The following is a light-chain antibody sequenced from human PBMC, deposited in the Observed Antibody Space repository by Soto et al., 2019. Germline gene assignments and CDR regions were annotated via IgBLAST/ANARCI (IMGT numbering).Light chain of an antibody. CDR1: SSNIGDNS. J-gene: IGLJ1*01. CDR3: GSWDSSLSAYV. CDR2: DDN. Sequence: QAVVTQPPSVSAAPGQKVTISCSGSSSNIGDNSVSWYQQLPGTAPKLLIYDDNKRPSGIPDRFSGSKSGTSATLGITGFQTGDEADYYCGSWDSSLSAYVFGTGTKLTVL. V-gene: IGLV1-51*01.